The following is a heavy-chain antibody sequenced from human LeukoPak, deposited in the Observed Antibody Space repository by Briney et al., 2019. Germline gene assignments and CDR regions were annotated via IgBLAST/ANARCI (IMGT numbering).Heavy chain of an antibody. Sequence: GGSLRLSCVASGFTFSSYAMTWARQAPGKGLEWVSAISGSGGSTYYADSVKGRFTISRDNSKNTLYLQMNSLRAEDTAVYYCAKDDEYSYGTDYWGQGTLVTVSS. D-gene: IGHD5-18*01. J-gene: IGHJ4*02. CDR1: GFTFSSYA. CDR2: ISGSGGST. CDR3: AKDDEYSYGTDY. V-gene: IGHV3-23*01.